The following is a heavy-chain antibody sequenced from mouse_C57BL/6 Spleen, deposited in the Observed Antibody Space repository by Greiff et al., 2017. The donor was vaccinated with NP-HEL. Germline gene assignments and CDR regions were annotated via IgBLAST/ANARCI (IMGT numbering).Heavy chain of an antibody. V-gene: IGHV1-54*01. CDR1: GYAFTNYL. Sequence: VQLQQSGAELVRPGTSVKVSCKASGYAFTNYLIEWVKQRPGQGLEWIGVINPGSGGTNYNEKFKGKATLTADKSSSTAYMQLSSLTSEDSAVYCCARCEGYDGAMDYWGQGTSVTVSS. D-gene: IGHD2-2*01. CDR3: ARCEGYDGAMDY. CDR2: INPGSGGT. J-gene: IGHJ4*01.